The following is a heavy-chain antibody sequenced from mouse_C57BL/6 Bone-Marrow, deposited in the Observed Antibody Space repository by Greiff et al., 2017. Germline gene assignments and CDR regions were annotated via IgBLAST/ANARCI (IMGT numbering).Heavy chain of an antibody. J-gene: IGHJ4*01. V-gene: IGHV1-82*01. Sequence: QVQLQQSGPELVKPGASVKISCKASGYAFSSSWMNWVKQRPGKGLEWIGRIYPGDGDTNYNGKFKGKATLTADKSSSTAYMQLSSLTSEDSAVYFCARSLYYGNYYYYAMDYWGQGTSVTVSS. D-gene: IGHD2-1*01. CDR3: ARSLYYGNYYYYAMDY. CDR2: IYPGDGDT. CDR1: GYAFSSSW.